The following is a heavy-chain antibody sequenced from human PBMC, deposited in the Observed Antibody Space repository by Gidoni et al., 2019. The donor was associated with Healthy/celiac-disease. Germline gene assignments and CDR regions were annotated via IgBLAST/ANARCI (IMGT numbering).Heavy chain of an antibody. CDR2: SSWNSGSI. D-gene: IGHD3-3*01. CDR3: AKDASGEWLLPHGYYYYGMDV. CDR1: GFPFDDYA. Sequence: EVQLVESGGGLVQPGRSLRLSCEASGFPFDDYAMHWVRQAPGKGLEWVSGSSWNSGSIGYADSVKGRFTISRDNAKNSLYLQMNSLRAEDTALYYCAKDASGEWLLPHGYYYYGMDVWGQGTTVTVSS. V-gene: IGHV3-9*01. J-gene: IGHJ6*02.